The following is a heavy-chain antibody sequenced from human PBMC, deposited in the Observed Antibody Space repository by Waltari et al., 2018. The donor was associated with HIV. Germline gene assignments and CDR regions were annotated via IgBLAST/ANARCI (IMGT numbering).Heavy chain of an antibody. CDR1: GGSISSYY. J-gene: IGHJ6*02. D-gene: IGHD6-6*01. Sequence: QVQLQESGPGLVKPSETLSLTCTVSGGSISSYYWSWIRQPPGKGLEWIGYIYYSGSTNYNPSLKSRVTISVDTSKNQFSLKLSSVTAADTAVYYCARGHEYSSSFGMDVWGQGTTVTVSS. V-gene: IGHV4-59*01. CDR3: ARGHEYSSSFGMDV. CDR2: IYYSGST.